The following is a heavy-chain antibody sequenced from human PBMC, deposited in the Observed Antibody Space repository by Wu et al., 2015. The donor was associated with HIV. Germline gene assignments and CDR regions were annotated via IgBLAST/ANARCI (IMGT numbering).Heavy chain of an antibody. V-gene: IGHV1-69*05. CDR2: ITPIFGTA. CDR1: GGTFNTYA. J-gene: IGHJ3*02. Sequence: QVQLIQSGAEVKKPGSSMKVSCEASGGTFNTYAVTWVRQAPGRGLEWVGGITPIFGTARYADKFKGRISVSTDESARTLYLELSDLRSGDTAIYFCARGGGNHIDAAFDIWGQGTRVTV. D-gene: IGHD3-16*01. CDR3: ARGGGNHIDAAFDI.